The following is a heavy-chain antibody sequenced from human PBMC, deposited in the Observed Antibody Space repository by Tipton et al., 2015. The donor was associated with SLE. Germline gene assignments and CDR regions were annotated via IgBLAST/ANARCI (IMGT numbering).Heavy chain of an antibody. J-gene: IGHJ6*03. D-gene: IGHD1-26*01. CDR1: GFTFDDYA. CDR3: ARHGVEPGRELLLPPYMDV. V-gene: IGHV3-9*01. CDR2: ISWNSGNI. Sequence: SLRLSCAASGFTFDDYAMHWVRQAPGKGLEWVSGISWNSGNIDYADSVKGRFTISRDESKNTMYLQMNGLRAEDTAVYYCARHGVEPGRELLLPPYMDVWGKGTTVTVSS.